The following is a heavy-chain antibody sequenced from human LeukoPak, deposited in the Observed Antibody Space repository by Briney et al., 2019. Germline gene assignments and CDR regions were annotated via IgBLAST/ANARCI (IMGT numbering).Heavy chain of an antibody. D-gene: IGHD6-19*01. Sequence: GGSLRLSCAASGFTFDDYAMHWVRQAPGKGLEWVSGISWNSGSIGYADSVKGRFTISRDNAKNSLYLQMNSLRAEDTALYYCAKVQGSGWYGWFDPWGQGTLVTVSS. CDR1: GFTFDDYA. CDR2: ISWNSGSI. CDR3: AKVQGSGWYGWFDP. V-gene: IGHV3-9*01. J-gene: IGHJ5*02.